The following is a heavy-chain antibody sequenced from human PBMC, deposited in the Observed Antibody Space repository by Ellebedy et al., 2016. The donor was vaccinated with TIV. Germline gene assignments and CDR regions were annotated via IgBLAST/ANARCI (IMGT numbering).Heavy chain of an antibody. J-gene: IGHJ4*02. V-gene: IGHV3-23*01. Sequence: GESLKISXVVSGFTFSYYSMSWVRQAPGKGLEWVSGISGSGDSTYYADSVKGRFTISRDNSKNTLYLQMNSLRAEDTAVYYCAKGTLSVPAADDYWGQGTLVTVSS. CDR1: GFTFSYYS. D-gene: IGHD2-2*01. CDR3: AKGTLSVPAADDY. CDR2: ISGSGDST.